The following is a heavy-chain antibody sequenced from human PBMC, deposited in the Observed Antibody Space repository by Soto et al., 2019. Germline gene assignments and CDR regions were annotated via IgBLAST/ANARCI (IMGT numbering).Heavy chain of an antibody. J-gene: IGHJ5*02. CDR3: ARGGGSSGWYFSSGFDP. D-gene: IGHD6-19*01. CDR2: IYYSGST. Sequence: PSETLSLTCTVSGGSISSYYWSWIRQPPGKGLEWIGYIYYSGSTNYNPSLKSRVTISVDTSKNQFSLKLGSVTAADTAVYYCARGGGSSGWYFSSGFDPWGQGTLVTGSS. V-gene: IGHV4-59*01. CDR1: GGSISSYY.